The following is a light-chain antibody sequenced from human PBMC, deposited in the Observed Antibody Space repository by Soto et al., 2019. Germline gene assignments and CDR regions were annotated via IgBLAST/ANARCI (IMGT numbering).Light chain of an antibody. J-gene: IGKJ3*01. CDR1: QSITNY. V-gene: IGKV1-39*01. CDR3: QQSYLTPFT. CDR2: AAS. Sequence: DIQMTQSPSSLSASVGDRVKITCRASQSITNYLNWYQQIPGNAPKLLIYAASSLQSGVPSRFSGSGSGTDFTLTISSLQPEDFVTYYCQQSYLTPFTFGPGTKVDIK.